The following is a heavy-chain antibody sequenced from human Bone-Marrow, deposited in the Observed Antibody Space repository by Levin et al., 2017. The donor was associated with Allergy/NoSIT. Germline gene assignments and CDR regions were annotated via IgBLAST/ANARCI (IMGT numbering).Heavy chain of an antibody. V-gene: IGHV1-58*01. CDR1: GFTFTSSA. D-gene: IGHD7-27*01. CDR2: IVVGSGNT. Sequence: GASVKVSCKASGFTFTSSAVQWVRQARGQRLEWIGWIVVGSGNTNYAQKFQERVTITRDMSTSTAYMELSSLRSEDTAVYYCAAALWGDLRNYYYYGMDVWGQGTTVTVSS. J-gene: IGHJ6*02. CDR3: AAALWGDLRNYYYYGMDV.